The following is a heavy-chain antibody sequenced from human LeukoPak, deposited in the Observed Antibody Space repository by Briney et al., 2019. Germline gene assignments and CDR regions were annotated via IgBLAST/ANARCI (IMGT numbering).Heavy chain of an antibody. CDR2: INPNSGGT. Sequence: ASVKVSCKASGYTFTGYYMHWVRQAPGQGLEWMGRINPNSGGTNYAKKFQGRVTMTRDTSTSTVYMELSSLRSEDTAIYYCAKETPNTRWFDPWGQGTLVTVSS. V-gene: IGHV1-2*06. J-gene: IGHJ5*02. D-gene: IGHD2-2*02. CDR1: GYTFTGYY. CDR3: AKETPNTRWFDP.